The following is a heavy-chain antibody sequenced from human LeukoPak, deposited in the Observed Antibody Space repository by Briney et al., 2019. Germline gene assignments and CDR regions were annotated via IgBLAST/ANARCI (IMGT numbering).Heavy chain of an antibody. J-gene: IGHJ4*02. D-gene: IGHD1-14*01. V-gene: IGHV3-15*01. CDR2: SKAKTDGWAT. CDR1: GFTFSKDW. CDR3: TTDPPGPY. Sequence: KPGGSLRLSCVVSGFTFSKDWMSWVRQAPGKGLEWAGRSKAKTDGWATDYAAPVRGRFIISRDESKNTLYVQMNSLQTDDTGVYYCTTDPPGPYWGQGTLVTVSS.